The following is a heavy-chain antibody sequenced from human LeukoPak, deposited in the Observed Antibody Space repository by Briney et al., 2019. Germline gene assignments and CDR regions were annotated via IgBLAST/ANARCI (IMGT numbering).Heavy chain of an antibody. Sequence: GESLRLSCAASGFSFSSYSMNWVRQAPGKGLEWVSSISSSSSYTYYADSVKGRFTISRDNSDNTLYLQMNSLRAEDTAVYYCAKDRPNYYGSNGHYYKLNGDCWGQGTLVTVSS. CDR1: GFSFSSYS. J-gene: IGHJ4*02. V-gene: IGHV3-21*04. CDR2: ISSSSSYT. D-gene: IGHD3-22*01. CDR3: AKDRPNYYGSNGHYYKLNGDC.